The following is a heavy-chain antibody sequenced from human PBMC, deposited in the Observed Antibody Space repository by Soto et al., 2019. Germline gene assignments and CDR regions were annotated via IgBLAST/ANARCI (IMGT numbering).Heavy chain of an antibody. CDR3: AREGGGNYDILTGSPQAFDP. CDR1: GGSISSYY. Sequence: SETLSLTCTVSGGSISSYYWSWIRQPPGKGLEWIGYIYYSGSTNYNPSLKSRVTISVDTSKNQFSLKLSSVTAADTAVYCCAREGGGNYDILTGSPQAFDPWGQGTLVTVSS. J-gene: IGHJ5*02. V-gene: IGHV4-59*01. D-gene: IGHD3-9*01. CDR2: IYYSGST.